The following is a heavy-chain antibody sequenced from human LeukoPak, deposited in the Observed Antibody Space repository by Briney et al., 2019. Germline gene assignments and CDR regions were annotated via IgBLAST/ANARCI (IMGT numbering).Heavy chain of an antibody. CDR3: ARDVLGYCSSTSCYADYYYYGMDV. J-gene: IGHJ6*02. CDR2: ISAYNGNK. CDR1: GYTFTSYG. V-gene: IGHV1-18*01. D-gene: IGHD2-2*01. Sequence: ASVKVSCKASGYTFTSYGISWVRQAPGQGLEWMGWISAYNGNKNYAQKLQGRVTMTTDTSTSTAYMELRSLRSDDTAVYYCARDVLGYCSSTSCYADYYYYGMDVWGQGTTVTVSS.